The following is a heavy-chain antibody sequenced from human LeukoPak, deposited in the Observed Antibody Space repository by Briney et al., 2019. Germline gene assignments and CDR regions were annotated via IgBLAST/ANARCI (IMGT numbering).Heavy chain of an antibody. CDR3: ARGDRVPLAYYYDSSGPDY. Sequence: GGSLRLSCAASGFTFSSYGMHWVRQAPGKGLEWVANIKQDGSEKYYVDSVKGRFTISRDNAKNSLYLQMNSLRAEDTAVYYCARGDRVPLAYYYDSSGPDYWGQGTLVTVSS. V-gene: IGHV3-7*01. D-gene: IGHD3-22*01. CDR2: IKQDGSEK. CDR1: GFTFSSYG. J-gene: IGHJ4*02.